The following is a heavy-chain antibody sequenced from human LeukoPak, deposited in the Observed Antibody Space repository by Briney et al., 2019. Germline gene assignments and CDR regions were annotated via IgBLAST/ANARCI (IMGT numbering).Heavy chain of an antibody. J-gene: IGHJ6*03. Sequence: GGSLRLPCAASGFTFSSYAMHWVRQAPGKGLEWVAVISYDGSNKYYADSVKGRFTISRDNSKNTLYLQMNSLRAEDTAVYYCARPGSPNYYYYYMDVWGKGTAVTVSS. V-gene: IGHV3-30*04. CDR2: ISYDGSNK. CDR1: GFTFSSYA. CDR3: ARPGSPNYYYYYMDV.